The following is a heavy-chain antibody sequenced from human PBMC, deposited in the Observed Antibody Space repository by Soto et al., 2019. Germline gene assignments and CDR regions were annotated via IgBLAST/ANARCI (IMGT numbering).Heavy chain of an antibody. CDR2: IRSKANNYAT. Sequence: GGSLRLSCAASGFPFSDSAMHWVRQASGKGLEWVGRIRSKANNYATAYSASVKGRFTISRDDSKNTAYLQMNSLKSEDTAVYYCTRHEVEDCWGQGTLVTVSS. J-gene: IGHJ4*02. D-gene: IGHD1-26*01. V-gene: IGHV3-73*01. CDR1: GFPFSDSA. CDR3: TRHEVEDC.